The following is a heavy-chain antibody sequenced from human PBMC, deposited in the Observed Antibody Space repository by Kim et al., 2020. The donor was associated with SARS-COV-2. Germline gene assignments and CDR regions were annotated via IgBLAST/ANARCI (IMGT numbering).Heavy chain of an antibody. V-gene: IGHV3-74*01. D-gene: IGHD6-13*01. CDR3: ARSSGGSIWYGD. J-gene: IGHJ4*02. Sequence: TNTDSAKGRFTISRDNANNPLYLQMNSLRVEETAVYYCARSSGGSIWYGDWGQGTLVTVSS.